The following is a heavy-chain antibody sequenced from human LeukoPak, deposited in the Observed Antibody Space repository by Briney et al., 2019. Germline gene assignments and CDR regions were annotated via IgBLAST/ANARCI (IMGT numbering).Heavy chain of an antibody. V-gene: IGHV3-7*01. CDR1: GFTFSSYW. CDR2: MNRDGSEK. CDR3: ARELRPDGFTKMKTNWFDP. D-gene: IGHD1-14*01. J-gene: IGHJ5*02. Sequence: GGSLRLSCAASGFTFSSYWMSWVRQAPGKGLEWVANMNRDGSEKNYVDSIKGRFTISRDNAANSLYLQMNSLRVEDTAVYYCARELRPDGFTKMKTNWFDPWGQGTLVTVSS.